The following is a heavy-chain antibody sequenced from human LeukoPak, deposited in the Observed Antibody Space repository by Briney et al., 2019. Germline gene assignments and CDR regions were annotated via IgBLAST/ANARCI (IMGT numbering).Heavy chain of an antibody. D-gene: IGHD3-3*01. CDR2: IYTSGST. J-gene: IGHJ6*03. CDR3: ARGLAPYYDFWSGYGQPYYYYMDV. CDR1: GGSISSGSYY. V-gene: IGHV4-61*02. Sequence: PSQTLSLTCTVSGGSISSGSYYWSWIRQPAGKGLEWIGRIYTSGSTNYNPSLKSRVTISVDTSKNQFSLKLSSVTAADTAVYYCARGLAPYYDFWSGYGQPYYYYMDVWGKGTTVTVSS.